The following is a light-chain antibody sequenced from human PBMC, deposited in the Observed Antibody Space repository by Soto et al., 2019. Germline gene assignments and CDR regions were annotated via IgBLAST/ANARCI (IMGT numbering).Light chain of an antibody. CDR1: QGIRND. CDR2: AAS. V-gene: IGKV1-17*01. CDR3: LQHNSYPVT. J-gene: IGKJ4*01. Sequence: DIQMTQSPSSLSASVGDRVTITCRASQGIRNDLSWYQQKPGKAPKRLIYAASSLQSGVPSRFSGSGSGTEFTRTSSSLQTEDFAPYYGLQHNSYPVTFGGETKVEFK.